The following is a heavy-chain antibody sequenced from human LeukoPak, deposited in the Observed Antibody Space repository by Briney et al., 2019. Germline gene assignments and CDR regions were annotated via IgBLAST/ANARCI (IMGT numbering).Heavy chain of an antibody. CDR1: GFTFSSYA. Sequence: PGGSLRLSCAASGFTFSSYAMSWVRQAPGKGLEWVSAISGSGGSTYYADSVKGRFTISRDNSKNTLYLQMNSLGAEDTAVYYCAKSRGPVGWELLRKRGANTYYFDYWGQGTLVTVSS. J-gene: IGHJ4*02. V-gene: IGHV3-23*01. CDR3: AKSRGPVGWELLRKRGANTYYFDY. D-gene: IGHD1-26*01. CDR2: ISGSGGST.